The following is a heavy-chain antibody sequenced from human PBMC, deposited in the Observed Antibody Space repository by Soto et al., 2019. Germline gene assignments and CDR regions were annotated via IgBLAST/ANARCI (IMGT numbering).Heavy chain of an antibody. V-gene: IGHV1-46*01. J-gene: IGHJ4*02. CDR1: GYTFTSYY. D-gene: IGHD5-18*01. CDR2: INPSGGST. CDR3: AREVERGYSYGYLEY. Sequence: QVQLVQSGAEVKKPGASVKVSCKASGYTFTSYYMHWVRQAPGQGLEWMGIINPSGGSTSYAQKFQGRVTMTRDTYTSTVYMELSSLRSEDTAVYYCAREVERGYSYGYLEYWGQGTLVTVSS.